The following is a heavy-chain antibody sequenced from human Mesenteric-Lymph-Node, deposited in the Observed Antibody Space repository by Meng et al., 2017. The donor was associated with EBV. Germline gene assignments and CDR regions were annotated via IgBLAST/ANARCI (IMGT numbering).Heavy chain of an antibody. CDR3: ARDRGWELLDY. V-gene: IGHV4-61*01. D-gene: IGHD1-26*01. CDR2: IYDSGIT. J-gene: IGHJ4*02. CDR1: CVFVCGESVY. Sequence: ELRPSPGKLSVTLSLPCSVICVFVCGESVYGRWIRQPPGMGLEWIGFIYDSGITHYSPSLNSRVSISLDTSKSQFSLELRAMTLADTDVYYCARDRGWELLDYWGQGTLVTVSS.